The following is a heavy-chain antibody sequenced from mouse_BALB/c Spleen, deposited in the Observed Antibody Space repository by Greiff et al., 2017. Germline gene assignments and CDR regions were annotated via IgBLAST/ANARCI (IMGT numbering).Heavy chain of an antibody. J-gene: IGHJ3*01. CDR1: GYAFTSYN. D-gene: IGHD2-3*01. CDR3: ARSGYDGYSGFAY. Sequence: VQLQQSGPELVKPGASVKVSCKASGYAFTSYNMYWVKQSHGKSLEWIGYIDPYNGGTSYNQKFKGKATLTVDKSSSTAYMHLNSLTSEDSAVYYCARSGYDGYSGFAYWGQGTLVTVSA. V-gene: IGHV1S135*01. CDR2: IDPYNGGT.